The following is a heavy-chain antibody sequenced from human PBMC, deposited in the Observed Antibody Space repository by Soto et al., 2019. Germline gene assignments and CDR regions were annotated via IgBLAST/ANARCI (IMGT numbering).Heavy chain of an antibody. V-gene: IGHV3-23*01. CDR3: AKDSGDYILSLFDY. CDR2: ISGSGVTT. Sequence: GGSLRLSCAVSGFTFGTYAMNWVRQAPGKGLEWVSAISGSGVTTQYADFVKGRFTISRDNAKNTLYLQMNSLRAEDTAVYYCAKDSGDYILSLFDYWGQGTLVTVSS. J-gene: IGHJ4*02. D-gene: IGHD4-17*01. CDR1: GFTFGTYA.